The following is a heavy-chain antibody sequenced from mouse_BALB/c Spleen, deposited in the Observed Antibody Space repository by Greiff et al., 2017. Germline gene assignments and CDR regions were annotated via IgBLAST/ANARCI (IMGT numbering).Heavy chain of an antibody. D-gene: IGHD2-4*01. CDR2: ISNGGGST. CDR1: GFTFSSYT. CDR3: ARHEYDGNYFDY. V-gene: IGHV5-12-2*01. J-gene: IGHJ2*01. Sequence: EVQGVESGGGLVQPGGSLKLSCAASGFTFSSYTMSWVRQTPEKRLEWVAYISNGGGSTYYPDTVKGRFTISRDNAKNTLYLQMSSLKSEDTAMYYCARHEYDGNYFDYWGQGTTLTVSS.